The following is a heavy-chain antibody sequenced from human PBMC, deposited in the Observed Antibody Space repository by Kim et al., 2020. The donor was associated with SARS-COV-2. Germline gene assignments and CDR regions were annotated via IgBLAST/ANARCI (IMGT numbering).Heavy chain of an antibody. V-gene: IGHV3-23*01. Sequence: GGSLRLSCAASGFTFSSFAMSWVRQVPGKGLEWLSVINGDGGLTFYADFVKGRFTISRDNSKNTLYLQMNSLRADDTAVYYCAKVFHYVSGDMPNYFDYWGQGTPVTVSS. CDR3: AKVFHYVSGDMPNYFDY. CDR2: INGDGGLT. D-gene: IGHD3-10*01. CDR1: GFTFSSFA. J-gene: IGHJ4*02.